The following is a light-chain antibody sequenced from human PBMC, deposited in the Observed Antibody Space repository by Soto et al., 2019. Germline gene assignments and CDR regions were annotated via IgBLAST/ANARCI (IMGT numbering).Light chain of an antibody. CDR3: AAWDDSLGGLV. J-gene: IGLJ2*01. Sequence: QSVLTQPPSTSGTPGQRVTISCSGSSSNVGINAVHWYQQFPGTAPRLLIYTDYQRPSGVPVRFSGSKSGTSASLAISGLQSEDEADYYCAAWDDSLGGLVFGGGTQLTVL. V-gene: IGLV1-44*01. CDR1: SSNVGINA. CDR2: TDY.